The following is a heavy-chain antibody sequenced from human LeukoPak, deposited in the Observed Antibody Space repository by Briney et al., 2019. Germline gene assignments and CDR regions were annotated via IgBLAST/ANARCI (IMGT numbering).Heavy chain of an antibody. CDR2: ISDDGSNI. J-gene: IGHJ4*02. V-gene: IGHV3-30*18. CDR1: GFTFDSYG. Sequence: GGSLRLSCATSGFTFDSYGMHWVRQAPGKGLEWVAVISDDGSNIYYADSVEGRFTISRDNSKNTMYLQMNSLRAEDTAVYYCAKDRPTWPIDYWGQGTLVTVSS. D-gene: IGHD5-12*01. CDR3: AKDRPTWPIDY.